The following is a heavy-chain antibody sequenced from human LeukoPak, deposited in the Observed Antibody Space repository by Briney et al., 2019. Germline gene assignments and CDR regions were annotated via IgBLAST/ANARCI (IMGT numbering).Heavy chain of an antibody. CDR1: GGSISSGSYY. Sequence: PSETLSLTCTVSGGSISSGSYYWSWIRQPAGKGLEWIGRVYTSGSTNYNPSLKSRVTISVDTSKSQFSLKLSSVIAADTAVYYCARCFSNNWFGRYDYYMDVWGKGTTVTVFS. CDR3: ARCFSNNWFGRYDYYMDV. D-gene: IGHD6-13*01. V-gene: IGHV4-61*02. CDR2: VYTSGST. J-gene: IGHJ6*03.